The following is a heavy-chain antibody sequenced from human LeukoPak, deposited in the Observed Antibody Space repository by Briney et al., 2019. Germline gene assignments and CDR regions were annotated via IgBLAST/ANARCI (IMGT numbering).Heavy chain of an antibody. J-gene: IGHJ4*02. V-gene: IGHV3-33*01. CDR3: ARRDLELRDGFDY. CDR2: IWYDGSNK. Sequence: GGSLRLSCAASGFTFSSYGMHWVRQAPGKGLEWVAVIWYDGSNKYYADSVKGRFTISRDNSKNTLYLQMNSLRAEDTAVYYCARRDLELRDGFDYWGQGTLVTVSS. CDR1: GFTFSSYG. D-gene: IGHD1-7*01.